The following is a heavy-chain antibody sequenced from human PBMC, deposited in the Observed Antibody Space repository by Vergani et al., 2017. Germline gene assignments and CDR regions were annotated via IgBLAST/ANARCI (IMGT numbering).Heavy chain of an antibody. D-gene: IGHD1-26*01. Sequence: VQLLESGGGLVQPGGSLRLSCAASGFTFSSYVMSWVRQAPGKGRKWIGRVQTSGSTDYNPSLKSRVTISLDTSKNQFSLKLSSVAAADTAVYYCARWDIYYYYVDVWGRGTTVTVSS. J-gene: IGHJ6*03. CDR2: VQTSGST. CDR1: GFTFSSYV. V-gene: IGHV4-4*08. CDR3: ARWDIYYYYVDV.